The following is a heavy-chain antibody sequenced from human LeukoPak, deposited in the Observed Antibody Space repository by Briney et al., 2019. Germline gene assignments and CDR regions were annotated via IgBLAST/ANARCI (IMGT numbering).Heavy chain of an antibody. CDR3: AREGRTIFGVVIFDY. Sequence: SETLSLTCTVSGYSISSGYYWGWIRQPPGKGLEWIGSIYHSGSTYYNPSLKSRVTISVDTSKNQFSLKLSSVTAADTAVYYCAREGRTIFGVVIFDYWGQGTLVTVSS. CDR1: GYSISSGYY. D-gene: IGHD3-3*01. V-gene: IGHV4-38-2*02. J-gene: IGHJ4*02. CDR2: IYHSGST.